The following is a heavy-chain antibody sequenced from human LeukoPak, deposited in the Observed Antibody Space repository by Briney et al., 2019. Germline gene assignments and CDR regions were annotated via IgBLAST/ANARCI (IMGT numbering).Heavy chain of an antibody. V-gene: IGHV1-46*03. CDR2: IDTSGGSR. D-gene: IGHD2-21*01. CDR3: ARGGVAIQDLNYFDY. J-gene: IGHJ4*02. Sequence: ASLKLSCKPSGYTFTSYHMHLGRQAPGHGRGWMGIIDTSGGSRRYAQKFQGRISMTRNTSTSTVYMELSSLRSEDAAVYYCARGGVAIQDLNYFDYWGQGTRVTVSS. CDR1: GYTFTSYH.